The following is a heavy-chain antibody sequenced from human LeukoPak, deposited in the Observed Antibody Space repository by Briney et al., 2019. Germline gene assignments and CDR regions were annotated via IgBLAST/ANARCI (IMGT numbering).Heavy chain of an antibody. J-gene: IGHJ4*02. CDR2: INHSGST. Sequence: SETLSLTCAVSGGSFSGYYWSWIRQPPGKGLEWIGEINHSGSTNYNPSLKSRVTISVDTSKNQFSLKLSSVTAADTAVYYCARDQYSGSFKTDYWGQGTLVTVSS. V-gene: IGHV4-34*01. CDR1: GGSFSGYY. CDR3: ARDQYSGSFKTDY. D-gene: IGHD1-26*01.